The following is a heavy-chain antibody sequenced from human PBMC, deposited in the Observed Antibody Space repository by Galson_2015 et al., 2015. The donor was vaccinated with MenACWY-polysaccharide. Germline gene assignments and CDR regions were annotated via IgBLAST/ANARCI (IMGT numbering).Heavy chain of an antibody. Sequence: PLRLSCAASGFTFSIYAMAWVRQAPGKGLAWVSGITGGDLSTFHANSVKGRFTISRDNSESTLYLQLNSLRAEDTAIYYCARSSWYNNRLAFDYWGQGTLVTVSS. CDR2: ITGGDLST. J-gene: IGHJ4*02. D-gene: IGHD6-13*01. V-gene: IGHV3-23*01. CDR1: GFTFSIYA. CDR3: ARSSWYNNRLAFDY.